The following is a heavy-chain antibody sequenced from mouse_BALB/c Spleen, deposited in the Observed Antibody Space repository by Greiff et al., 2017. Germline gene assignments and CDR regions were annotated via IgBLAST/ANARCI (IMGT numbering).Heavy chain of an antibody. CDR2: ILPGSGST. V-gene: IGHV1-9*01. CDR3: ARKGAYGYDAWFAY. D-gene: IGHD2-2*01. CDR1: GYTFSSYW. Sequence: VQLQQSGAELMKPGASVKISCKATGYTFSSYWIEWVKQRPGHGLEWIGEILPGSGSTNYNEKFKGKATFTADTSSNTAYMQLSSLTSEDSAVYYCARKGAYGYDAWFAYWGQGTLVTVSA. J-gene: IGHJ3*01.